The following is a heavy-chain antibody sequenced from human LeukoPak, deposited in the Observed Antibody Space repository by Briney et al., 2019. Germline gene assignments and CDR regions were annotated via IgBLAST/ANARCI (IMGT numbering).Heavy chain of an antibody. V-gene: IGHV3-23*01. CDR1: GFIFSSYA. CDR3: AKLAARRDY. CDR2: ISGSGGST. J-gene: IGHJ4*02. D-gene: IGHD6-6*01. Sequence: PGGSLRLSCAASGFIFSSYAMNWVRQVPEKGLEWVSAISGSGGSTYYADSVKGRFTISRDNSKNTLYLQMNSLRAEDTAVYYCAKLAARRDYWGQGTLVTVSS.